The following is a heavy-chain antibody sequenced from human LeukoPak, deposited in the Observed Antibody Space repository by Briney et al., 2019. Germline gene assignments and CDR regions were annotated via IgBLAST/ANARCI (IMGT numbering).Heavy chain of an antibody. CDR2: ISFDGSNT. CDR3: AKDPATLACYFDS. CDR1: GFTFENSG. J-gene: IGHJ4*02. V-gene: IGHV3-30*18. D-gene: IGHD2-15*01. Sequence: PGGSLRLSCTASGFTFENSGFHWVRRAPGRGLEWLAAISFDGSNTFYTDSVTGRFTISRDNSKNTLYLQMNSLRGEDTAVYHCAKDPATLACYFDSWGQGTLVTVSS.